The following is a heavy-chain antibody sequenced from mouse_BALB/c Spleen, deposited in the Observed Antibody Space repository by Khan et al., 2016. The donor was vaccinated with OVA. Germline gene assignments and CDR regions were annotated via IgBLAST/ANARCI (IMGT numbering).Heavy chain of an antibody. Sequence: QVQLQQSGSELAKPGASVKMSCKASGYTFTSYWMHWVKQRPGQGLEWIGYINPATDYTEYNQKFKNKATLTADKSSSTAYMQLNRLTSEDSAVYYCVIHGSSSALFTYWGQGTPVTVSA. D-gene: IGHD1-1*01. CDR1: GYTFTSYW. CDR3: VIHGSSSALFTY. V-gene: IGHV1-7*01. J-gene: IGHJ3*01. CDR2: INPATDYT.